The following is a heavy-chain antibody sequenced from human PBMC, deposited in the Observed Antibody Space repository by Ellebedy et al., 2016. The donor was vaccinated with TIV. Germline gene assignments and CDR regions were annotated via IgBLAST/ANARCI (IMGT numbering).Heavy chain of an antibody. Sequence: PGGSLRLSCAASGFTFSSYWMSWVRQAPGTGLEWVANIKEDGSEKYYVDSVKGRFTISRDNAKNSLYLQMNSLRAEDTAVYYCAKPPSGRYLFYFDYWGRGTLVTVSS. CDR3: AKPPSGRYLFYFDY. CDR1: GFTFSSYW. D-gene: IGHD1-26*01. J-gene: IGHJ4*02. CDR2: IKEDGSEK. V-gene: IGHV3-7*01.